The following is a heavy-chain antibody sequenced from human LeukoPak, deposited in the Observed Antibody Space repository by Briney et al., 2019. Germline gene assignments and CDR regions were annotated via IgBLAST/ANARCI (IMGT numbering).Heavy chain of an antibody. CDR1: GYSISSGYY. J-gene: IGHJ6*03. V-gene: IGHV4-38-2*01. CDR2: INHSGST. Sequence: PSETLSLTCAVSGYSISSGYYWGWIRQPPGKGLEWIGSINHSGSTYYNPSLKSRVTISVDTSKNQFSLKLNSVTAADTAVYYCARGDKYNYYYMDVWGKGTTVTVSS. CDR3: ARGDKYNYYYMDV. D-gene: IGHD3-9*01.